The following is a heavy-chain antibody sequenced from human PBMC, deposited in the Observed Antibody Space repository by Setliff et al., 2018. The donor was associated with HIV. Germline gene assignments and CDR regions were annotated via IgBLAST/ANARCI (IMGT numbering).Heavy chain of an antibody. D-gene: IGHD3-22*01. CDR2: VFNSGST. J-gene: IGHJ4*02. Sequence: SETLSLTCKVSGDSIDSSYYYWAWIRQSPGRGLEWIGTVFNSGSTYYTPSLRGRVTISVDTSKDQFSLKLISVTAADTAVYYCARHDYSDTGGYYRLWFFDYWGQGSLVTVSS. CDR1: GDSIDSSYYY. V-gene: IGHV4-39*01. CDR3: ARHDYSDTGGYYRLWFFDY.